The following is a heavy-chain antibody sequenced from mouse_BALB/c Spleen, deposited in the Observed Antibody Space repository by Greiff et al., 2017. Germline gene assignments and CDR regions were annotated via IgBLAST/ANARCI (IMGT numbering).Heavy chain of an antibody. CDR3: AREGPPPYWYFDA. Sequence: VQLQQSGAELMKPGASVKISCKATGYTFSSYWIEWVKQRPGHGLEWIGEILPGSGSTNYNEKFKGKATFTADTSSNTAYMQLSSLTSEDSAVYYCAREGPPPYWYFDAWGAGTTVTVSS. CDR2: ILPGSGST. V-gene: IGHV1-9*01. J-gene: IGHJ1*01. CDR1: GYTFSSYW.